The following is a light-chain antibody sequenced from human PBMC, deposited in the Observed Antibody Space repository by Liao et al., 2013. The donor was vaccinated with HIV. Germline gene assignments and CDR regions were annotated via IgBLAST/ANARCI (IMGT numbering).Light chain of an antibody. Sequence: SYEVTQPPSLSVSPGQTARITCSGNGLGDKYVAWYQQRAGQSPIVIMFEDVNRPSGIPERFSGSSSANTATLTISRVEAGDEADYYCQVWESSPDRGVFGGGTKLTVL. J-gene: IGLJ3*02. CDR3: QVWESSPDRGV. CDR2: EDV. V-gene: IGLV3-1*01. CDR1: GLGDKY.